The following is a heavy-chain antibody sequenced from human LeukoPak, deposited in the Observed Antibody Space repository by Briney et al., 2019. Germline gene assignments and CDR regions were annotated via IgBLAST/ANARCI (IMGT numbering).Heavy chain of an antibody. CDR1: GFTFSDYY. CDR2: ISSSGSTI. D-gene: IGHD3-22*01. Sequence: SGGSLRLSCAASGFTFSDYYMSWIRQAPGKGLEWVSYISSSGSTIYYADSVKGRFTISRDSAKNSLFLQMNSLRAEDTAVYYCAKALSRITMIVVAEAFDYWGQGTLVTVSS. J-gene: IGHJ4*02. V-gene: IGHV3-11*01. CDR3: AKALSRITMIVVAEAFDY.